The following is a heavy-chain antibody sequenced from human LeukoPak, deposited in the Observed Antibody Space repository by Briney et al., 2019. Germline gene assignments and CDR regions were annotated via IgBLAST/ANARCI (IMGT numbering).Heavy chain of an antibody. V-gene: IGHV3-11*01. CDR1: GFSVSNYY. CDR3: AGEQWFSWEY. D-gene: IGHD3-22*01. CDR2: IPNDDSVI. J-gene: IGHJ4*02. Sequence: GGSLRLSCEASGFSVSNYYMVWVRQPPGKGLECISYIPNDDSVIYYADSVRGRLSVSRDSAKNSLSLQLNSLRAEDTAVYYCAGEQWFSWEYWGQGILVTVSS.